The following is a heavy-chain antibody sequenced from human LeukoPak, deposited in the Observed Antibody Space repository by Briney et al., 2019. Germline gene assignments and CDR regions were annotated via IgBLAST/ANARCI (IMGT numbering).Heavy chain of an antibody. Sequence: SETLSHTCTVSGGSISSHYWSWIREPPGKGLEWIGYIYYSGSTNYNPSLKSRVTISVDTSKNQFSLKLSSVTAADTAVYYCARVILFGRDGYNYYDAFDIWGQGTMVTVSS. CDR3: ARVILFGRDGYNYYDAFDI. D-gene: IGHD5-24*01. CDR1: GGSISSHY. CDR2: IYYSGST. J-gene: IGHJ3*02. V-gene: IGHV4-59*11.